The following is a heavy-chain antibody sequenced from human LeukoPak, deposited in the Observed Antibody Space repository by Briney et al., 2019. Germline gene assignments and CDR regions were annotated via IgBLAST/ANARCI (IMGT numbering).Heavy chain of an antibody. J-gene: IGHJ4*02. V-gene: IGHV3-7*01. D-gene: IGHD2-21*01. CDR3: ARLWGPYYFDY. CDR1: GFTFSSYW. Sequence: GGSLRLSCAASGFTFSSYWMSWVRQAPGKGREWVANIKQDGSEKYYVDSVKGRFTISRDNAKNSLYLQMNSLRAEDTAVYYCARLWGPYYFDYWGQGTLVTVSS. CDR2: IKQDGSEK.